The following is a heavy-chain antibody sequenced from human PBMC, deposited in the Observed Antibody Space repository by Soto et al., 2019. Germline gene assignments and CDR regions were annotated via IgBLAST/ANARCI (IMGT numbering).Heavy chain of an antibody. CDR2: INHSGST. CDR3: ARERRVSYYYYGMDV. Sequence: SETQSHTSAVYGGSFSGYYWRWIRQPQGKGLEWIGEINHSGSTNYNPSLKSRVTISVDTSKNQFSLKLSSVTAADTAVYYCARERRVSYYYYGMDVWGQGTTVTVSS. J-gene: IGHJ6*02. CDR1: GGSFSGYY. V-gene: IGHV4-34*01.